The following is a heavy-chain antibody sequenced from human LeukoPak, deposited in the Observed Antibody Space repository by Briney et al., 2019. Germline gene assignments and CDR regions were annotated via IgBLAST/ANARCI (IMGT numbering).Heavy chain of an antibody. Sequence: GGSLRLSCAASGFTFSSYAMSWVRQAPGKGLEWVSAIGGSGGSTYYADSVKGRFTISRDNSKNTLYLQMNSLRAEDTAVYYCAKPHYYDSSGYYYWGQGTLVTVSS. CDR2: IGGSGGST. D-gene: IGHD3-22*01. CDR3: AKPHYYDSSGYYY. V-gene: IGHV3-23*01. CDR1: GFTFSSYA. J-gene: IGHJ4*02.